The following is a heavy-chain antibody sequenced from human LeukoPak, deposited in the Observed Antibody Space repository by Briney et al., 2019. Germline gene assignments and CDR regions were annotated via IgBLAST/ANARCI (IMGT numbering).Heavy chain of an antibody. D-gene: IGHD6-6*01. V-gene: IGHV4-39*07. CDR1: GGSISSTRYY. CDR3: ARTRKYSSSYYYYMDV. CDR2: IDYSGKT. J-gene: IGHJ6*03. Sequence: SETLSLTCSVSGGSISSTRYYWGWIRQPPGKGLEWIGDIDYSGKTNHNPSLKSRVTMSLDTSKNQVSLKLSSVTAADTAVYYCARTRKYSSSYYYYMDVWGKGTTVTVSS.